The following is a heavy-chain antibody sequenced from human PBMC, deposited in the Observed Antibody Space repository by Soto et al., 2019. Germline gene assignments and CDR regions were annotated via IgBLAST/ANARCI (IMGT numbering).Heavy chain of an antibody. CDR3: AKGRGGSYGGDTFDY. CDR2: ISWNSGRT. J-gene: IGHJ4*02. CDR1: GFTYDDYD. Sequence: EVQLVESGGGLVQPGRSLRLSCAASGFTYDDYDMHWVRQAPGKGLEWVSAISWNSGRTAYADSVKGRFTIYRDNAKNSLYLQMNSLSAEDTDLYHCAKGRGGSYGGDTFDYWGQGTLVTVSS. D-gene: IGHD1-26*01. V-gene: IGHV3-9*01.